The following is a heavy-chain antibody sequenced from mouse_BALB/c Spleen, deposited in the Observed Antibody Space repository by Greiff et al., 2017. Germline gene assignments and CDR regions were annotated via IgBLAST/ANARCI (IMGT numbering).Heavy chain of an antibody. CDR1: GFTFSNYW. J-gene: IGHJ2*01. V-gene: IGHV6-6*02. D-gene: IGHD2-1*01. Sequence: EVKVEESGGGLVQPGGSMKLSCVASGFTFSNYWMNWVRQSPEKGLEWVAEIRLKSNNYATHYAESVKGRFTISRDDSKSSVYLQMNNLRAEDTGIYYCTRAGNSPFDYWGQGTTLTVSS. CDR3: TRAGNSPFDY. CDR2: IRLKSNNYAT.